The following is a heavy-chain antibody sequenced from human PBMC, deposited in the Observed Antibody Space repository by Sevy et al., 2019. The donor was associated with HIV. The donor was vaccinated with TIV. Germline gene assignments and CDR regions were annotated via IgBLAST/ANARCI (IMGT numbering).Heavy chain of an antibody. D-gene: IGHD3-22*01. J-gene: IGHJ4*02. V-gene: IGHV1-24*01. CDR2: FDPEDGET. CDR1: GYTLTQFS. Sequence: ASVKVSCKVSGYTLTQFSMHWVRQAPGKGLEWMGSFDPEDGETIYAQKFQGRVTMTEDRSTDTAYMQLTSLRSEDTAVFFCAITKDYYDGSGYPFDYWGLGTLVTVSS. CDR3: AITKDYYDGSGYPFDY.